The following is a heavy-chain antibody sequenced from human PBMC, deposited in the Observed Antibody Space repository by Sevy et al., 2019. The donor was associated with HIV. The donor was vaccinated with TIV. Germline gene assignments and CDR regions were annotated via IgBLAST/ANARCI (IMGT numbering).Heavy chain of an antibody. CDR2: IYYSGNA. V-gene: IGHV4-59*08. J-gene: IGHJ6*03. D-gene: IGHD7-27*01. CDR1: GDSISSYY. Sequence: SETLSLTCTVSGDSISSYYWSWIRQPPGKGLEWIGNIYYSGNAKYNPSLKSRVTISVDTSQNQFSLKLSSVTTADTGVYYCTGQDWGFVRYYYLFMDVWGKGTTVTVSS. CDR3: TGQDWGFVRYYYLFMDV.